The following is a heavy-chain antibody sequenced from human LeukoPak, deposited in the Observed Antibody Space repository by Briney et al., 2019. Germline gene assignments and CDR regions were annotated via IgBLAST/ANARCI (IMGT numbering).Heavy chain of an antibody. D-gene: IGHD6-13*01. Sequence: GGSLRLPCAASGFTFSSYWMSWVRQAPGKGLEWVANIKQDGSEKYYVDSVKGRFTISRGNAKNSLYLQMNRLRDEDTAVFYCASITAAGTEEFDYWGEGTLVTVSS. V-gene: IGHV3-7*01. CDR3: ASITAAGTEEFDY. CDR2: IKQDGSEK. CDR1: GFTFSSYW. J-gene: IGHJ4*02.